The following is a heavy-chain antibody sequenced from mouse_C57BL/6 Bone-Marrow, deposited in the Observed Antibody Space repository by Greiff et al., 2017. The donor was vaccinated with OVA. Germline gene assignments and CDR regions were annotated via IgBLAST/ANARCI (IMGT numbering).Heavy chain of an antibody. CDR3: ARNYDGYPTWFAY. CDR1: GFSLTSYG. J-gene: IGHJ3*01. D-gene: IGHD2-3*01. V-gene: IGHV2-2*01. Sequence: VKLVESGPGLVQPSQSLSITCTVSGFSLTSYGVHWVRQSPGKGLEWLGVIWSGGSTDYNAAFISRLSISKDNSKSQVFFKMNSLQADDTAIYYCARNYDGYPTWFAYWGQGTLVTVSA. CDR2: IWSGGST.